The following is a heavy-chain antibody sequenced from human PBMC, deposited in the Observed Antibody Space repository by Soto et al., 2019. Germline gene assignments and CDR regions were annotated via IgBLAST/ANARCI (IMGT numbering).Heavy chain of an antibody. CDR3: AKGRVEYCSSTSCCGDY. J-gene: IGHJ4*02. V-gene: IGHV3-23*01. Sequence: GGSLRLSCAASGFTFSSYAMSWVRQAPGKGLEWVSAISGSGGSTYYADSVKGRFTISRDNSKNTLYLQMNSLRAEDTAVYYCAKGRVEYCSSTSCCGDYWGQGTLVTVSS. D-gene: IGHD2-2*01. CDR2: ISGSGGST. CDR1: GFTFSSYA.